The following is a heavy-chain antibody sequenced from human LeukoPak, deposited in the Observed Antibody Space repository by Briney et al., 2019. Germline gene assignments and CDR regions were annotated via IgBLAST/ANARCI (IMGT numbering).Heavy chain of an antibody. CDR3: ARCISMVRGVIRPPDY. D-gene: IGHD3-10*01. CDR1: GGSISSSSYY. Sequence: SGTLSLTCTVSGGSISSSSYYWGWIRQPPGKGLEWIGSISYTGSTYYNPSLKSRVTISVDTSKNQFSLKLSSVTAPDTAVYYCARCISMVRGVIRPPDYWGQGTLVTVSS. J-gene: IGHJ4*02. V-gene: IGHV4-39*01. CDR2: ISYTGST.